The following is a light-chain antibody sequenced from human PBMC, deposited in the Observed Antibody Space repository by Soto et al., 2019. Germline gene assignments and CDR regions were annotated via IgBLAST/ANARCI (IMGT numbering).Light chain of an antibody. CDR2: KAS. J-gene: IGKJ1*01. CDR1: QSISSW. Sequence: DIQMTQSPSTLSASVGDRVTITCRASQSISSWLAWYQQKPGKATKLLIYKASTLESGVPQNVSGSGSGTEVTLTISSLQPEDCATYYGQQYNSYPWTFGQGTKVDIK. CDR3: QQYNSYPWT. V-gene: IGKV1-5*03.